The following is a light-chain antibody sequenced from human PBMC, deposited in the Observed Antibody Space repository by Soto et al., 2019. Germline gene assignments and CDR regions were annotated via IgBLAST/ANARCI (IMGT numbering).Light chain of an antibody. J-gene: IGKJ4*01. V-gene: IGKV3-11*01. CDR2: DAS. CDR3: QQRSNWPLT. Sequence: EILLTQSPSTLSLSPGERATLSCRASQSVSSYLAWYQQKPGQAPRLLIYDASNRATGIPARFTGSGSETDFTLTISSLQPEDFAVYYCQQRSNWPLTFGGGTKVDI. CDR1: QSVSSY.